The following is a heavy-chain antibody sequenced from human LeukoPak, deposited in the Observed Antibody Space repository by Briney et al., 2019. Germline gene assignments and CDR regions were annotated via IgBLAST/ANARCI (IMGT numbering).Heavy chain of an antibody. CDR1: GFTFSSYG. V-gene: IGHV3-30*03. J-gene: IGHJ4*02. CDR2: ISYDGSNK. Sequence: GGSLRLSCAASGFTFSSYGMPWVRQAPGKGLEWVAVISYDGSNKYYADSVKGRFTISRDNSKNTLYLQMNSLRAEDTAVYYCATDTGDYYDSSGYYKDYWGQGTLVTVSS. D-gene: IGHD3-22*01. CDR3: ATDTGDYYDSSGYYKDY.